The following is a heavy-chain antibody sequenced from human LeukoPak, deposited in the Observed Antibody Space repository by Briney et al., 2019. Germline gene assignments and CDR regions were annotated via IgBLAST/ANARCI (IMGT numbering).Heavy chain of an antibody. CDR1: GFTFSSYA. CDR3: ARQCSSTSCYAGAAAGTGY. D-gene: IGHD2-2*01. V-gene: IGHV3-23*01. CDR2: ISGSGGST. Sequence: GGSLRLSCAASGFTFSSYAMSWVRQAPGKGLEWVSGISGSGGSTYYADSVKGRFTISRDNAKNSLYLQMNSLRAEDTAVYYCARQCSSTSCYAGAAAGTGYWGQGTLVTVSS. J-gene: IGHJ4*02.